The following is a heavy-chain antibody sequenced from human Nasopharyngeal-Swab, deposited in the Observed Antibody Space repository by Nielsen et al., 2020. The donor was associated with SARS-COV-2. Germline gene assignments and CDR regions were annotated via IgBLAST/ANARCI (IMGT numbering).Heavy chain of an antibody. Sequence: PGKGLEWIGSIYYSGSTYYNPSLKSRVTISVDTSKNQFSLKLSSVTAADTAVYYCASHDYGDYGVADYWGQGTLVTVSS. V-gene: IGHV4-39*01. D-gene: IGHD4-17*01. CDR2: IYYSGST. CDR3: ASHDYGDYGVADY. J-gene: IGHJ4*02.